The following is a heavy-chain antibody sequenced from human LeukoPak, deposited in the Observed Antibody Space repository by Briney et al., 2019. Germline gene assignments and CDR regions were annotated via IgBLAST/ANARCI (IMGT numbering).Heavy chain of an antibody. D-gene: IGHD2-21*01. J-gene: IGHJ4*02. V-gene: IGHV3-23*01. Sequence: PGGSLRLSCVGSGFTFRSHAMSWARQAPEKGLGFVSGIYENGGTTYYADSVKGRFSISRDNSKNTLYLQMDSLRGEDTAVYYCAKDFRIGYSAHFDYWGQGALVTVSS. CDR3: AKDFRIGYSAHFDY. CDR1: GFTFRSHA. CDR2: IYENGGTT.